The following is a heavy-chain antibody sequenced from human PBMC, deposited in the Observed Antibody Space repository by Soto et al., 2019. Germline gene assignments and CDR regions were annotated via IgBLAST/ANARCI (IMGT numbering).Heavy chain of an antibody. CDR1: GFTFSSYS. Sequence: GGSLRLSCAASGFTFSSYSMNWVRQAPGKGLEWVSYISSSSSTIYYADSVKGRFTISRDNAKNSQYLQMNSLRDEDTAVYYCARASEGYDFWSGYYPSYYGMDVWGQGTTVTVSS. CDR2: ISSSSSTI. J-gene: IGHJ6*02. D-gene: IGHD3-3*01. V-gene: IGHV3-48*02. CDR3: ARASEGYDFWSGYYPSYYGMDV.